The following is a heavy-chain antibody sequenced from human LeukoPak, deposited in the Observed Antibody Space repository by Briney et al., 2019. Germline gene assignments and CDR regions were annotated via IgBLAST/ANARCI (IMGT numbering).Heavy chain of an antibody. D-gene: IGHD5-24*01. CDR3: ARMDGYNDFDY. V-gene: IGHV4-38-2*02. J-gene: IGHJ4*02. CDR2: IYYSGST. CDR1: GYSFNSVYY. Sequence: SETLSLTCTVSGYSFNSVYYWAWIRQPPGKGLEWIGSIYYSGSTYYNPSLKSRVTISVDTSKNQFSLKLSSVTAADTAVYYCARMDGYNDFDYWGQGTLVTVSS.